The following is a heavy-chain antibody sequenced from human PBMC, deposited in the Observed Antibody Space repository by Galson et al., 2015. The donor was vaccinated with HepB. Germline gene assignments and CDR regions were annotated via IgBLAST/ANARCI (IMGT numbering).Heavy chain of an antibody. CDR3: ARDIVVVPAAIRPIRYHYYYGMDV. D-gene: IGHD2-2*02. V-gene: IGHV1-46*01. Sequence: SVKVSCKASGYTFTSYYMHWVRQAPGQGLEWMGIINPSGGNTSYAQKFQGRVTMTRDTSTSTVYMELSSLRSEDTAVYYCARDIVVVPAAIRPIRYHYYYGMDVWGQGTTVTVSS. CDR2: INPSGGNT. CDR1: GYTFTSYY. J-gene: IGHJ6*02.